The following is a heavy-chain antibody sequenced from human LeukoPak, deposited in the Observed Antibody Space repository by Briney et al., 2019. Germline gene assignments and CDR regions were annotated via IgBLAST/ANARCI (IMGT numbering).Heavy chain of an antibody. Sequence: SETLSLTCAVYGGSFSGYYWSWIRQPPGKGLEWIGEINHSGSTNYNPSLKSRVTISVDTSKNHFSLKLSSVTAADTAVYYCARRDIVATFDYWGQGTLVTASS. V-gene: IGHV4-34*01. D-gene: IGHD5-12*01. CDR3: ARRDIVATFDY. J-gene: IGHJ4*02. CDR2: INHSGST. CDR1: GGSFSGYY.